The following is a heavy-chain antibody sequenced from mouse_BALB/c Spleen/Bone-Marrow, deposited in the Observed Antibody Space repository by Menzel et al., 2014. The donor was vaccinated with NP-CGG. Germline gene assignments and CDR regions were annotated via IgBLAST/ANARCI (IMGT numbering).Heavy chain of an antibody. CDR3: ARKDYGSRGGYFDV. Sequence: VMLVESGPGLVAPSQSLSITCTVSGFSLTSYGVHWVRQPPGKGLEWLGLIWAGGSTNYNSALMSRLSISKDNSKSXVFLKMNSLQTDDTAMYYCARKDYGSRGGYFDVWGAGTTVTVSS. D-gene: IGHD1-1*01. CDR1: GFSLTSYG. V-gene: IGHV2-9*02. CDR2: IWAGGST. J-gene: IGHJ1*01.